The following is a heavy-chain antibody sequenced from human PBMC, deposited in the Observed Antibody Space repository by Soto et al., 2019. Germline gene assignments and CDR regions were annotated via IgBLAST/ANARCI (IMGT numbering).Heavy chain of an antibody. CDR3: AALIVVVMYPDY. CDR1: GFTFSSYG. D-gene: IGHD3-22*01. Sequence: GSLRLSCAASGFTFSSYGMHWVRQAPGKGLEWVAVISYDGSNKYYADSVKGRFTISRDNSKNTLYLQMNSLRAEDTAVYYCAALIVVVMYPDYWGQGTLVTVSS. CDR2: ISYDGSNK. J-gene: IGHJ4*02. V-gene: IGHV3-30*03.